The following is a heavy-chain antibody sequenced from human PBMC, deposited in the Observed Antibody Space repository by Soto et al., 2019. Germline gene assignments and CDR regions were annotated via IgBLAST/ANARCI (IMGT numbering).Heavy chain of an antibody. J-gene: IGHJ4*02. V-gene: IGHV1-69*12. CDR2: IIPIFGTA. CDR3: ARIDYGGNRIFDY. D-gene: IGHD4-17*01. Sequence: QVQLVQSGAEVKKPGSSVKVSCKASGGTFSNSGFSWVRQAPGQGLEWMGVIIPIFGTANYAQKFLGRVTFTADESTSTAYMELSSLRSEDTAVYYCARIDYGGNRIFDYWGQGTLVTVSS. CDR1: GGTFSNSG.